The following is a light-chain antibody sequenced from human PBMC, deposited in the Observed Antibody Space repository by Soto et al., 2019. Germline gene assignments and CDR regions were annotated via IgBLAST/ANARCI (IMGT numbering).Light chain of an antibody. J-gene: IGKJ2*01. CDR3: QMYGSSPPRYT. V-gene: IGKV3D-15*01. CDR2: GAS. CDR1: QSVSSN. Sequence: ETVMTQSPGTLSVSPGESATLSCGTSQSVSSNLAWYQQKPGQAPRLLIYGASTRATGIPARFSGSGSGTEFTLTISRLEPEDFAVYFCQMYGSSPPRYTFGQGTKLEIK.